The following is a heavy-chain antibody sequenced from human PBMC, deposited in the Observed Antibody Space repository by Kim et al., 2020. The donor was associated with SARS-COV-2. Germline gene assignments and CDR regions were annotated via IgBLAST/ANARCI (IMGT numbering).Heavy chain of an antibody. J-gene: IGHJ4*02. D-gene: IGHD3-10*01. CDR2: GNT. CDR3: ASRGGYFDY. V-gene: IGHV1-3*01. Sequence: GNTKYSQKFQGRVTITRDTSASTAYLELSSLGSEDSVVYYCASRGGYFDYWGQGTLVTVSS.